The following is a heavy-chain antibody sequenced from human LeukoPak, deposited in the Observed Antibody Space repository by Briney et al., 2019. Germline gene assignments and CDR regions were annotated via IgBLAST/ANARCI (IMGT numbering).Heavy chain of an antibody. Sequence: SETLSLTCTVSGASIRNSGYYWGWXRXXXXXXXXXXGSIYYSGSTSYNPSLKSRVTISADKSKNQFSLKLSSVTAADTAVYYCARLPILTSYYEYFHHWGQGTLVTLSS. CDR2: IYYSGST. J-gene: IGHJ1*01. CDR3: ARLPILTSYYEYFHH. CDR1: GASIRNSGYY. D-gene: IGHD3-9*01. V-gene: IGHV4-39*01.